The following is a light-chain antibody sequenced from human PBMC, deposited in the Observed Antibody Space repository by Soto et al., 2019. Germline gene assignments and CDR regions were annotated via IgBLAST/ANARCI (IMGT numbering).Light chain of an antibody. CDR2: GNN. CDR3: QSYDSSLTSHV. Sequence: QSVLTQPPSVSGAPGQRVTISCSGSSSNIGTGYDVHWYQHLPGTAPKLLIYGNNNRPSGVPDRFSGSKSATSASPAITGLQVEDEADYYCQSYDSSLTSHVFGTGTKVTVL. J-gene: IGLJ1*01. V-gene: IGLV1-40*01. CDR1: SSNIGTGYD.